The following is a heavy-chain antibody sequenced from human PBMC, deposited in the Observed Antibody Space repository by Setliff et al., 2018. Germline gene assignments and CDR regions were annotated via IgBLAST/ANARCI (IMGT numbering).Heavy chain of an antibody. D-gene: IGHD3-3*02. J-gene: IGHJ5*02. CDR1: GGSISSGTFY. CDR3: ARAPFDNWFDP. Sequence: SETLSLTCTVSGGSISSGTFYWTWLRQPAGKGLEWIGHIYSSGNINYNPSLVSRVTISIDTSKSQFSLRLSSVTAADTAVYYCARAPFDNWFDPWGQGTLVTVSS. V-gene: IGHV4-61*09. CDR2: IYSSGNI.